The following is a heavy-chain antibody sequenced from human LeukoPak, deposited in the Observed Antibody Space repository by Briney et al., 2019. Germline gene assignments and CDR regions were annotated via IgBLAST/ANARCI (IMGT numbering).Heavy chain of an antibody. D-gene: IGHD6-19*01. J-gene: IGHJ4*02. CDR3: AKDIKGYSGGWYFDY. CDR1: GFTFSSCG. V-gene: IGHV3-30*18. Sequence: GGSLRLSCAASGFTFSSCGFHWVRQAPGKGLEWVAVISYDGSKKYYADSVKGRFTISRDNSKNTLYLQMNSLRTEDTALYYCAKDIKGYSGGWYFDYWGQGTLVTVSS. CDR2: ISYDGSKK.